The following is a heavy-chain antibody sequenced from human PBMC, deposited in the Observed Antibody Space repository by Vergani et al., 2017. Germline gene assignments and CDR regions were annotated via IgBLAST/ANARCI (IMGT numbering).Heavy chain of an antibody. V-gene: IGHV1-69*01. J-gene: IGHJ4*02. CDR2: IIPIFGTV. CDR1: GGTFSSYA. D-gene: IGHD3-22*01. CDR3: ATTTYYYDSSGYYLDY. Sequence: QVQLVQSGAEVKKPGSSVRVSCKASGGTFSSYAISWVRQAPGQGLEWMGGIIPIFGTVNYAQKFQGRVTITADESTSTAYMELSSLRSEDTAVYYCATTTYYYDSSGYYLDYWGRGTLVTVSS.